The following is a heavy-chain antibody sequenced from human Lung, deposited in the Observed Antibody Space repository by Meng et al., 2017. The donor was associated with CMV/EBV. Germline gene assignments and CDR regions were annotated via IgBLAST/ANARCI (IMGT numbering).Heavy chain of an antibody. V-gene: IGHV1-69*05. D-gene: IGHD2-2*02. CDR2: IIPIFGTA. Sequence: SVXVSXKASGGTFSSYAISWVRQAPGQGLEWMGGIIPIFGTANYAQKFQGRVTITTDESTSTAYMELSSLRSEDTAVYYCASTTPYCSSTNCYTYFDYWGQGXLVTVSS. J-gene: IGHJ4*02. CDR1: GGTFSSYA. CDR3: ASTTPYCSSTNCYTYFDY.